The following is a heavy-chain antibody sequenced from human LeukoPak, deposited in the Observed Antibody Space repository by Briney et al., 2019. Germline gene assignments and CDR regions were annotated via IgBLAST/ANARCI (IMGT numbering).Heavy chain of an antibody. CDR3: ARDTRLTVATIKSRPLGY. J-gene: IGHJ4*02. D-gene: IGHD5-12*01. Sequence: GGSLRLSCAASGFTFSSYGMHWVRQAPGKGLEWVAFIRYDGSNKYYADSVKGRFTISRDNSKNTLYLQMNSLRAEDTAVYYCARDTRLTVATIKSRPLGYWGQGTLVTVSS. CDR1: GFTFSSYG. V-gene: IGHV3-30*02. CDR2: IRYDGSNK.